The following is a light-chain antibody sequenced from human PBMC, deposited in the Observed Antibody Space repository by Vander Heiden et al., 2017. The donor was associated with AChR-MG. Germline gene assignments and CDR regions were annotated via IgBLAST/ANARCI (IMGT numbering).Light chain of an antibody. CDR1: VSDIGPYNY. CDR3: SSYTTSSTLV. J-gene: IGLJ3*02. CDR2: DVS. V-gene: IGLV2-14*01. Sequence: QSALTQPASVSGSPGQSNTISCTGTVSDIGPYNYVSWYQQYPGRAPKLMIYDVSNRPSGVANRFSGSKAGNTASLTISGRQAEDEADYYCSSYTTSSTLVFGGGTKLTVL.